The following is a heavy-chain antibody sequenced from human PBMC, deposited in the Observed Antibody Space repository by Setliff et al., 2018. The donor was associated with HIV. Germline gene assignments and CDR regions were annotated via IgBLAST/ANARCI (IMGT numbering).Heavy chain of an antibody. CDR3: AREDQLLSGHYYYNGMDV. D-gene: IGHD2-2*01. J-gene: IGHJ6*02. CDR2: ISSTSTTI. CDR1: GFTFSTYS. Sequence: GGSLRLSCAASGFTFSTYSMNWVRQAPGKGMEWVSYISSTSTTIYYADSVKGRFTISSDNAKNSLYLQMNSLRAEDTAVYYCAREDQLLSGHYYYNGMDVWGQGTTVTVSS. V-gene: IGHV3-48*01.